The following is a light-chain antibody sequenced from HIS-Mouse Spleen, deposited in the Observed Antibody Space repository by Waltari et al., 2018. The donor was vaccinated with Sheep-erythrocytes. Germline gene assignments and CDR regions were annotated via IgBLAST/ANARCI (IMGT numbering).Light chain of an antibody. CDR1: QSVSSY. CDR3: QQRRNWPPIT. Sequence: EIVLTHSPATLSLSPGERATLSCRASQSVSSYLAWYQQKPGQAPRLLIYDASNRDTGIPARLCGSGYGTDFTLTIRSLEPEDFAVYYCQQRRNWPPITCGQGTRLEIK. V-gene: IGKV3-11*01. J-gene: IGKJ5*01. CDR2: DAS.